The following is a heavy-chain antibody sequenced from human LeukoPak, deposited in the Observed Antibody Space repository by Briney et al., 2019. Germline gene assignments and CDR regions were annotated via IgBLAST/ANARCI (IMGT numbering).Heavy chain of an antibody. CDR3: AKDGGLWISAHWGDS. CDR2: ISTGGGNT. Sequence: GGSLRLSCAASGFTFSDYYMSWIRQAPGKGLKWVSTISTGGGNTYYADSVQGRFTVSRDDSKNTLYLQMNSLRAEDTAVYYCAKDGGLWISAHWGDSWGRGTLVTVSS. D-gene: IGHD2-2*03. CDR1: GFTFSDYY. J-gene: IGHJ4*02. V-gene: IGHV3-23*01.